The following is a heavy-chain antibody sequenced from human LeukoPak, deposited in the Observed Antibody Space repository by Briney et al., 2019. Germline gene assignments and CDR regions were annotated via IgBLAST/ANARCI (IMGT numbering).Heavy chain of an antibody. J-gene: IGHJ4*02. Sequence: AAAKLTCKASGYTFTSNGFSWVRHPPAQGLEWMGWISAYNGNTNYAQKLQGRVTMTTHTSTSTAYMELRSLRSDATAGYYCARGIVVVPAAPPGVYYFDYWGQGTLVTVSS. V-gene: IGHV1-18*04. CDR1: GYTFTSNG. CDR2: ISAYNGNT. D-gene: IGHD2-2*01. CDR3: ARGIVVVPAAPPGVYYFDY.